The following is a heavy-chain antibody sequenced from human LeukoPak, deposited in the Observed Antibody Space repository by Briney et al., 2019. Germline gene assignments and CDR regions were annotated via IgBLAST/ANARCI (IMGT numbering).Heavy chain of an antibody. CDR3: AHDGTTFVTALDN. Sequence: CPTLFCPTQGLTFTCSFFHFSRRTPGEGVDWIRQLPGKGLDTLSLHYLNGGKRNSRSLNSRPTITKITSKKHVDLTMTNMDPLDTATYSCAHDGTTFVTALDNWGQGTMVTVSS. CDR1: HFSRRTPGEG. J-gene: IGHJ3*02. D-gene: IGHD1/OR15-1a*01. V-gene: IGHV2-5*01. CDR2: HYLNGGK.